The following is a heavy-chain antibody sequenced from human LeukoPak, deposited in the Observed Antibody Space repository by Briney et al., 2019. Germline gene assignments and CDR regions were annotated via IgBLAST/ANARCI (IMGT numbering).Heavy chain of an antibody. CDR1: GGSISSSSYY. J-gene: IGHJ4*02. D-gene: IGHD3-10*01. CDR2: IYYSGST. V-gene: IGHV4-39*07. CDR3: ARVRGIVRPEGYFDY. Sequence: SETLSLTCTVSGGSISSSSYYWGWLRQPPGKGLEWIGSIYYSGSTYYNPSLKSRVTISVDTSKNQFSLKLSSVTAADTAVYYCARVRGIVRPEGYFDYWGQGTLVTVSS.